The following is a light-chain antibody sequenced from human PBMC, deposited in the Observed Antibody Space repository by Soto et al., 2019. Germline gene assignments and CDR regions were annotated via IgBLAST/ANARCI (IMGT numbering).Light chain of an antibody. V-gene: IGLV2-14*03. J-gene: IGLJ1*01. CDR3: ISFTSSGAHV. CDR2: DVT. CDR1: SSDVGGHNY. Sequence: VLSQPASVSGSPGQSITITCTGTSSDVGGHNYVSWYQQHPGKVPKLIIYDVTNRPSGVSNRFSASKSGNTASLTISGLQAEDGADYYCISFTSSGAHVFGSGTKVTVL.